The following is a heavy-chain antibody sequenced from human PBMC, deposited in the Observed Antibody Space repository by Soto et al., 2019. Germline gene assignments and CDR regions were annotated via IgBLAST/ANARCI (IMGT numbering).Heavy chain of an antibody. CDR2: IYYSGST. J-gene: IGHJ4*02. Sequence: SETLSLTCTVSGGSISSGGYYWSWIRQHPGKGLEWIGYIYYSGSTYYNPSLKSRVTISVDTSKNQFSLKLSSVTAADTAVYYCARVGYVDTAMSYFDYWGQGTLVTVSS. V-gene: IGHV4-31*03. CDR1: GGSISSGGYY. D-gene: IGHD5-18*01. CDR3: ARVGYVDTAMSYFDY.